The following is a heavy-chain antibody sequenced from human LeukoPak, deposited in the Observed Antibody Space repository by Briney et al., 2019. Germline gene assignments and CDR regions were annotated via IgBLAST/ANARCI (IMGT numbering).Heavy chain of an antibody. J-gene: IGHJ4*02. Sequence: ASLSVSCKTSGYTFTDDHLHWVRQAPGQGLEWMGWVNPNSGGTKYAQKFEGRVTITRDTSISTAYMELRRLTSDDTAVYYCARERFDGFDYWGQGTLVTVSS. CDR2: VNPNSGGT. CDR1: GYTFTDDH. D-gene: IGHD3-9*01. V-gene: IGHV1-2*02. CDR3: ARERFDGFDY.